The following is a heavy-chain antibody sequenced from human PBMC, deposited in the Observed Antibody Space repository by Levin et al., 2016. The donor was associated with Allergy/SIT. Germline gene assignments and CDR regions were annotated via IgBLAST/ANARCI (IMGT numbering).Heavy chain of an antibody. CDR2: IYPGDSDT. CDR3: ARPAYRDGYKNVFLGFDY. J-gene: IGHJ4*02. Sequence: GESLKISCKGSGYSFTSYWIGWVRQMPGKGLEWMGIIYPGDSDTRYSPSFQGQVTISADKSISTAYLQWSSLKASDTAMYYCARPAYRDGYKNVFLGFDYWGQGTLVTVSS. V-gene: IGHV5-51*01. CDR1: GYSFTSYW. D-gene: IGHD5-24*01.